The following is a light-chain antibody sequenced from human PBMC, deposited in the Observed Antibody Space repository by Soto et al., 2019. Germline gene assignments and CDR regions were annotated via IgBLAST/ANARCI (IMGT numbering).Light chain of an antibody. J-gene: IGLJ6*01. CDR2: EVN. Sequence: HSALTQPASVSGSPGQSVTISCTGPRSDIGDSNFISWYQHSPGKAPRLLIYEVNNRPSGVSRRFSGSKAGNTASLTISGLLDDDEADYFCASFRSGTILVFGSGTQLTVL. CDR3: ASFRSGTILV. V-gene: IGLV2-14*01. CDR1: RSDIGDSNF.